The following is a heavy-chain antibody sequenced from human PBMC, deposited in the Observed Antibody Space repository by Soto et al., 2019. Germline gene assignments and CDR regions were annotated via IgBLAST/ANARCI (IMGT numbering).Heavy chain of an antibody. CDR2: IYPGDSDT. V-gene: IGHV5-51*01. J-gene: IGHJ4*02. Sequence: PGESLKISCKGFGYKFSSYWIAWVRQMPGKGLEWMGIIYPGDSDTRFSPSFQGQVTISADKSISTAYLQWSSLKASDTAMYYCARQMGLVVPAATHFDYWGQGTLVTVSS. D-gene: IGHD2-2*01. CDR1: GYKFSSYW. CDR3: ARQMGLVVPAATHFDY.